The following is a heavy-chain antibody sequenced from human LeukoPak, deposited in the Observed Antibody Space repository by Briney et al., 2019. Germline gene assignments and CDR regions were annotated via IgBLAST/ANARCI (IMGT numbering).Heavy chain of an antibody. CDR2: ISAYNGNT. Sequence: GASVTVSCKASGYTFTSYGISWVRQAPGQGLEWMGWISAYNGNTNYAQKLQGRVTMTTDTSTSTAYMELRSLRSDDTAVYYCARVTPSGSYSEFFDYWGQGTLVTVSS. V-gene: IGHV1-18*01. J-gene: IGHJ4*02. CDR3: ARVTPSGSYSEFFDY. CDR1: GYTFTSYG. D-gene: IGHD1-26*01.